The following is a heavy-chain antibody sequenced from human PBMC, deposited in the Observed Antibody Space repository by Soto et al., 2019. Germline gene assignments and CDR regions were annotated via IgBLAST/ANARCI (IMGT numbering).Heavy chain of an antibody. V-gene: IGHV3-30-3*01. CDR3: ARAMYSSDYFVKCFEP. J-gene: IGHJ5*02. Sequence: QVRLVESGGGVVQPGRSLRLSCTASGFSFSSYAMYWFRQPPGKGLECVAVISHDGINKHYADSVKGRVTVSRDNSSHSLDSQLNSLRGEDTAMYYCARAMYSSDYFVKCFEPWGQGTLVTVSS. CDR2: ISHDGINK. D-gene: IGHD6-19*01. CDR1: GFSFSSYA.